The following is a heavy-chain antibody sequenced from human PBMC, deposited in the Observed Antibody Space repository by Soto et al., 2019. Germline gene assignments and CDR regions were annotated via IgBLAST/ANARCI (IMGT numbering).Heavy chain of an antibody. V-gene: IGHV1-69*13. Sequence: ASVKVSCKASGGTFSSYAISWVRQAPGQGLEWMGGIIPIFGTANYAQKFQGRVTITADESTSTAYMELSSLRSEDTAVYYCARGYYDRSGYYVYWYFDLWGRGTLVTVSS. D-gene: IGHD3-22*01. CDR2: IIPIFGTA. J-gene: IGHJ2*01. CDR1: GGTFSSYA. CDR3: ARGYYDRSGYYVYWYFDL.